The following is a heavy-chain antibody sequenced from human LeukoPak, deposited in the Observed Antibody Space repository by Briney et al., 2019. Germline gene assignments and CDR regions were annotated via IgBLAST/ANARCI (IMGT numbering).Heavy chain of an antibody. J-gene: IGHJ4*02. CDR1: GGSISSGGYY. CDR3: ASLQDILTGYTSDY. Sequence: SETLSLTCTVSGGSISSGGYYWSWIRQHLGKGLEWIGYIYYSGSTYYNPSLKSRVTISVDTSKNQFSLKLNSVTAADTAVYYCASLQDILTGYTSDYWGQGTLVTVSS. CDR2: IYYSGST. V-gene: IGHV4-31*03. D-gene: IGHD3-9*01.